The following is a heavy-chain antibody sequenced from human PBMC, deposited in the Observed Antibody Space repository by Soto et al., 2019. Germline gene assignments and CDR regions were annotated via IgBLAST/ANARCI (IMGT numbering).Heavy chain of an antibody. V-gene: IGHV4-34*01. CDR3: ASLAARHPNYYYYYGMDV. CDR2: INHSGST. J-gene: IGHJ6*04. D-gene: IGHD6-6*01. Sequence: SETLSLTCAVYGGSFSGYYWSWIRQPPGKGLEWIGEINHSGSTNYNPSLKSRVTISVDTSKNQFSLKLSSVTAADTAVYYCASLAARHPNYYYYYGMDVRGKGTTVTGSS. CDR1: GGSFSGYY.